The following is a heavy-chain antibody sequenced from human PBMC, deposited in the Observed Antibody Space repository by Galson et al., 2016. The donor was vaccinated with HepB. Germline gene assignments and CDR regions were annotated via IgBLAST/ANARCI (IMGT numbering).Heavy chain of an antibody. V-gene: IGHV4-61*01. D-gene: IGHD6-25*01. J-gene: IGHJ6*03. CDR1: GAFVSSGSYY. CDR3: ARDLIGRLHYSYYYPMDV. Sequence: LSLTCTVSGAFVSSGSYYWTWIRQPPGKGLEWIGYIYYSGSTNYNPSLKSLATMSVDTSKNQFSLTLSSVTAADTAVYYCARDLIGRLHYSYYYPMDVWGKGTPVTVSS. CDR2: IYYSGST.